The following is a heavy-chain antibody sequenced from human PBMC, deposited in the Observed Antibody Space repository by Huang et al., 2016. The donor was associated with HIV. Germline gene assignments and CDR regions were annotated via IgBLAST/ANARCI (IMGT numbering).Heavy chain of an antibody. CDR1: GFTFNNFA. D-gene: IGHD3-3*01. CDR2: IRYDGSDE. Sequence: QVQLVESGGGVVQPGGSLRLSCEGSGFTFNNFAIHWVRQAPGKGAEWVSMIRYDGSDEYYGDSVKGRFTISRDNANNMVYLQLNRLSVDDTAVYYCAKDHYDFWSGHARYGMDVWGKGTMV. V-gene: IGHV3-30*02. J-gene: IGHJ6*03. CDR3: AKDHYDFWSGHARYGMDV.